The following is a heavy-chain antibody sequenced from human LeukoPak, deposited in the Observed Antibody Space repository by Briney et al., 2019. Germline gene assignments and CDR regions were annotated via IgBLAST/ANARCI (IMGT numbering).Heavy chain of an antibody. D-gene: IGHD3-22*01. V-gene: IGHV3-30*02. CDR1: GFTFSSYG. Sequence: PGGSLRLSCAASGFTFSSYGMHWVRQAPGKGLEWVAFIRYDGSNKYYADSVKGRFTISRDNSENTLYLQMNSLRAEDTAVYYCAKDLHYYYYDSSGSTKSGAFDIWGQGTMVTVSS. J-gene: IGHJ3*02. CDR3: AKDLHYYYYDSSGSTKSGAFDI. CDR2: IRYDGSNK.